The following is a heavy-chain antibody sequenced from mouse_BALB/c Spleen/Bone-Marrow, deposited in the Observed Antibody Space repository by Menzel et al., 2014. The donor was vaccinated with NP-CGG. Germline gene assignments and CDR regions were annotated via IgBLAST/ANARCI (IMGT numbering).Heavy chain of an antibody. Sequence: QVQLQQSGAELVRPGSSVKISCRASGYALSSYWMSWVKQRPGQGLEWIGQIYPGDGDTNYNGKFKGKATLTADKSSSTAYMQLSSLTSEDSAVYFCARWLPAMDYWGQGTPVTVSS. D-gene: IGHD2-2*01. V-gene: IGHV1-80*01. CDR3: ARWLPAMDY. CDR2: IYPGDGDT. CDR1: GYALSSYW. J-gene: IGHJ4*01.